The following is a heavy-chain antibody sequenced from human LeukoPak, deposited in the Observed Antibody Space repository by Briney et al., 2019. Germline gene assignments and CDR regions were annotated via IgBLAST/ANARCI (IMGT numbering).Heavy chain of an antibody. V-gene: IGHV3-23*01. D-gene: IGHD5-12*01. Sequence: GGSLRLSCAASGFTFSSYAMSWVRQAPGKGLEWVSAISCCDGRTHYADSVKGRFTISRDKSKNTLYVQMNSLRAEDTAVYYCAKDRSGYSPSYFDYWGQGTLVTVSS. CDR3: AKDRSGYSPSYFDY. CDR1: GFTFSSYA. J-gene: IGHJ4*02. CDR2: ISCCDGRT.